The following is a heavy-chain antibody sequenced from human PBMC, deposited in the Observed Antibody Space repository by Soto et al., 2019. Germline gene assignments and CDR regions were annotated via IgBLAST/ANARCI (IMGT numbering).Heavy chain of an antibody. CDR2: IYYSGST. D-gene: IGHD3-22*01. CDR1: GGSISSSSYY. J-gene: IGHJ6*02. V-gene: IGHV4-39*01. Sequence: QLQLQESGPGLVKPSETLSLTCTVSGGSISSSSYYWGWIRQPPGKGLEWIGSIYYSGSTYYNPSLKSRVTISVDTSKNPFSLKLSSVTAADTAVYYCARLNYYDSSGYYYYYYGMDVWGQGTTVTVSS. CDR3: ARLNYYDSSGYYYYYYGMDV.